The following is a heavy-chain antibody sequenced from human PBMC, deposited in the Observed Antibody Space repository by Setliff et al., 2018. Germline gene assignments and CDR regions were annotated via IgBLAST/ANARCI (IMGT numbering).Heavy chain of an antibody. D-gene: IGHD2-15*01. J-gene: IGHJ5*02. Sequence: GASVKVSCKASGGTFNSYAISWVRQAPGQGLEWMGGTIPMFGTPGYAQKFQDRVTITTDESTGTAYMELNSLTSEDTAVYYCARSPALLGIVYLDPWGQGTRVTVSS. CDR2: TIPMFGTP. V-gene: IGHV1-69*05. CDR1: GGTFNSYA. CDR3: ARSPALLGIVYLDP.